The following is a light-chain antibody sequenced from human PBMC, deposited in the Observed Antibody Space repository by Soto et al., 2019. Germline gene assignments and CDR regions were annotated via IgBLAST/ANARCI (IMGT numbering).Light chain of an antibody. V-gene: IGLV3-27*01. Sequence: SYELTQPSSVSVSTGQTARITCSGDVLIKKYVRWFQQKPGQAPVLVIYKDGERPSGIPERFSGSSSGTTVTLTISGAQVEDEADYYCYSAADNMGVFGGGTKLTVL. CDR2: KDG. J-gene: IGLJ3*02. CDR3: YSAADNMGV. CDR1: VLIKKY.